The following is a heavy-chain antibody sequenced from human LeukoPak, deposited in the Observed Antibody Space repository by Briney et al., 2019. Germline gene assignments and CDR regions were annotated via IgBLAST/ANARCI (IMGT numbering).Heavy chain of an antibody. CDR2: INPNSGGT. CDR1: GYTFTGYY. Sequence: ASVKVSCKASGYTFTGYYMHWVRQAPGQGLEWMGWINPNSGGTNYAQKFQGRVTMTRDTSISTAYMELSRLRSDDTAVYYCAREVYCSSTSCYYSDYWGQGTLVTVSS. J-gene: IGHJ4*02. V-gene: IGHV1-2*02. D-gene: IGHD2-2*01. CDR3: AREVYCSSTSCYYSDY.